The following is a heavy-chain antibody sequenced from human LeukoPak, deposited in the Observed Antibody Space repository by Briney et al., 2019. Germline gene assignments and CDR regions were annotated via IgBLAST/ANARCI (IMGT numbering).Heavy chain of an antibody. CDR2: ISSSSSYI. CDR1: GFTFSSYS. D-gene: IGHD6-13*01. V-gene: IGHV3-21*01. Sequence: GGSLRLSCAASGFTFSSYSMNWVRQAPGKGLEWVSSISSSSSYIYYADLVKGRFTIPRDNAKNSLYLQMNSLRAEDTAVYYCARGTGYSSSWHIDYWGQGTLVTVSS. J-gene: IGHJ4*02. CDR3: ARGTGYSSSWHIDY.